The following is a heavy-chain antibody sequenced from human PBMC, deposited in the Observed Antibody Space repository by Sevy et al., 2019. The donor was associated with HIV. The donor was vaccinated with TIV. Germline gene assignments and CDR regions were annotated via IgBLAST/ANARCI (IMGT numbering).Heavy chain of an antibody. CDR2: ISAYNGNT. J-gene: IGHJ4*02. Sequence: ASVKVSCKASDYTFSTQGFNWVRQAPGQGLEWMGWISAYNGNTNYPQKFQGRVTMTTDTSTSTAYMELRSLTSDDTAVYYCARDWAPGYYYDAIGVKRDYYFDYWGQGTLVTVSS. D-gene: IGHD3-22*01. CDR1: DYTFSTQG. V-gene: IGHV1-18*01. CDR3: ARDWAPGYYYDAIGVKRDYYFDY.